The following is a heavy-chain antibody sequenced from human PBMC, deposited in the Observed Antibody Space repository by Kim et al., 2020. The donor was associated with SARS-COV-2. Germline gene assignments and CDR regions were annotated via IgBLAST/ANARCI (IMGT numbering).Heavy chain of an antibody. CDR3: AKARSAGGSYYYASGRDPPHAFDI. CDR1: GYSFTTYC. Sequence: GESLKISCKGSGYSFTTYCIGWVRQMPGKGLEWMGIIYPGDSDTRYSPSFQGQVTISADKSISTAYLQWSSLKASDTAMYYCAKARSAGGSYYYASGRDPPHAFDIWGQGTMVTVSS. J-gene: IGHJ3*02. D-gene: IGHD3-10*01. CDR2: IYPGDSDT. V-gene: IGHV5-51*01.